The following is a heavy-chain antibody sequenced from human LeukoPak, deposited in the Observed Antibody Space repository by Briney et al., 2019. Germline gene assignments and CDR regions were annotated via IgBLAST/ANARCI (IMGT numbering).Heavy chain of an antibody. Sequence: SETLSLTCAVYGGSFSGYYWSWIRQPPGKGLEWIGEINHSGSTNYNPSLKSRVTISVDKSKNHFSLNLSSVTAADTAVYYCARDLMLVTAAPIWGQGTVVIVSA. CDR3: ARDLMLVTAAPI. CDR1: GGSFSGYY. CDR2: INHSGST. J-gene: IGHJ3*02. D-gene: IGHD2-21*02. V-gene: IGHV4-34*01.